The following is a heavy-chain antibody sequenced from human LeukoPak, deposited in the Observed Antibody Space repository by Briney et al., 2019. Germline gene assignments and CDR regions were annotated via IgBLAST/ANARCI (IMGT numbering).Heavy chain of an antibody. V-gene: IGHV3-7*01. CDR1: GFTFSSYW. CDR2: IKQDGSEK. J-gene: IGHJ6*03. D-gene: IGHD3-16*01. Sequence: GGSLRLSCAASGFTFSSYWMSWVRQAPGKGLEWVANIKQDGSEKYYVDSVKGRFTISRDNAKNSLYLQMNSLRAEDTAVYYCARVSGGYEALYYYYYMDVWGRGTTVTVSS. CDR3: ARVSGGYEALYYYYYMDV.